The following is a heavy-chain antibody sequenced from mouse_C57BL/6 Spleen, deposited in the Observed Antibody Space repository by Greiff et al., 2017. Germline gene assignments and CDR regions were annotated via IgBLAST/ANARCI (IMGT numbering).Heavy chain of an antibody. J-gene: IGHJ1*03. CDR3: ARDLCIYYCGSSYWHFDV. V-gene: IGHV5-16*01. Sequence: DVMLVESEGGLVQPGSSMKLSCTASVFTFSDSYMAWVRQVPEKGLEWVANINYAGSSTYYLDSLKSRFVISRNNAKNILYLQLSSLKSEDTATYYCARDLCIYYCGSSYWHFDVWGTGTTVTVSS. CDR1: VFTFSDSY. D-gene: IGHD1-1*01. CDR2: INYAGSST.